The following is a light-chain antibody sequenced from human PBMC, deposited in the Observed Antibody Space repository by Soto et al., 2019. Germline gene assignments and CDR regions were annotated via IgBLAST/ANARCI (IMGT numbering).Light chain of an antibody. V-gene: IGLV2-14*01. CDR3: SSKSSTSTRV. Sequence: QSALTQPASVSGSPGQSITISCTGTSSDVGAYNYVSWYQQHPGKAPKVMIYDVSNRPSGVSNRFSASKSGNTASLTISGLQAEDEADYYCSSKSSTSTRVFGGGTKLTVL. J-gene: IGLJ3*02. CDR2: DVS. CDR1: SSDVGAYNY.